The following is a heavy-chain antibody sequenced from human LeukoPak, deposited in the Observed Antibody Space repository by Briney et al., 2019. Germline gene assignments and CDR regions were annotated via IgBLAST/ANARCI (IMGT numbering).Heavy chain of an antibody. V-gene: IGHV4-34*01. D-gene: IGHD4-17*01. CDR1: GGSFSGYY. CDR2: INHSGST. CDR3: ARGTTPLRSPQRYYFDY. J-gene: IGHJ4*02. Sequence: SETLSLTCAVYGGSFSGYYWSWIRQPPGKGLEWIGEINHSGSTNYNPSLKSRVTISVDTSKNQFSLKLSSVTAADTAVYYCARGTTPLRSPQRYYFDYWGQGTLVTVSS.